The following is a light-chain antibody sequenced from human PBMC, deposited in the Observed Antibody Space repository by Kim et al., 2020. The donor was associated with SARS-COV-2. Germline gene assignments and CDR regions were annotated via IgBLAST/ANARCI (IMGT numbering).Light chain of an antibody. Sequence: TPVEDRAPFTWRTSQDIRSDLGWFQQKPGKAPQRLIYAASTLQSGVPPRFSGSGSGRGFTLTISSLQPEDFGTYYCLQHNAYPRTFGQGTKVDIK. V-gene: IGKV1-17*01. CDR3: LQHNAYPRT. J-gene: IGKJ1*01. CDR2: AAS. CDR1: QDIRSD.